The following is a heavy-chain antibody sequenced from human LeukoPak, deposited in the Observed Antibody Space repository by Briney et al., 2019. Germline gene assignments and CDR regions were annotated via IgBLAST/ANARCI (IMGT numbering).Heavy chain of an antibody. CDR1: GFTLRYYQ. V-gene: IGHV3-48*01. J-gene: IGHJ6*02. Sequence: GGSLRLSCATSGFTLRYYQMNWVRQAPGKGLEWVSSINVVNGAIYYANSVKGRFTISGDIATNSVYLQMNSLRAEDTALYYCVRDGNRGYDMDVWGQGTAVTVSS. D-gene: IGHD3-10*01. CDR3: VRDGNRGYDMDV. CDR2: INVVNGAI.